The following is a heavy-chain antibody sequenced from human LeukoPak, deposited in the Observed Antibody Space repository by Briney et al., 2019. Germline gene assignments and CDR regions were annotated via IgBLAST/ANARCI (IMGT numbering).Heavy chain of an antibody. CDR1: GFTFSSYA. J-gene: IGHJ3*02. CDR2: ISGSGGST. V-gene: IGHV3-23*01. Sequence: GGSLRLSCAASGFTFSSYAMSWVRQAPGKGLEWVSAISGSGGSTYYADSVKGRFTISRDNSKNTLYLQINSLRAEDTAVYYCAKVPRPLPDAFDIWGQGTMVTVSS. CDR3: AKVPRPLPDAFDI.